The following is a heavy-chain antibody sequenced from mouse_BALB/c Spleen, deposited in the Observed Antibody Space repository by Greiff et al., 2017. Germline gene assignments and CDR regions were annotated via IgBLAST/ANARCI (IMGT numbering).Heavy chain of an antibody. V-gene: IGHV2-9*02. Sequence: QVQLKESGPGLVQPSQSLSITCTVSGFSLTSYGVHWVRQPPGKGLEWLGVIWAGGSTNYNSALMSRLSISKDNSKSQVFLKMNSLQTDDTAMYYCARDYRYDAWFAYWGQGTLVTVSA. J-gene: IGHJ3*01. CDR3: ARDYRYDAWFAY. D-gene: IGHD2-14*01. CDR1: GFSLTSYG. CDR2: IWAGGST.